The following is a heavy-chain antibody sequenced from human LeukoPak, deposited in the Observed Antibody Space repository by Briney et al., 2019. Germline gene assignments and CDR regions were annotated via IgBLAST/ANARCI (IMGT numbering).Heavy chain of an antibody. CDR1: GFTFSSYA. Sequence: GRSLRLSCAASGFTFSSYAMHWVRQAPGKGLEWVAVISYDGSNKYDADSVKGRFTISRDNSKNTLYLQMNSLRAEDAAVYYCARDPGTYYYDRSGYAPSLYYHYMDVWGKGTTVTVSS. CDR3: ARDPGTYYYDRSGYAPSLYYHYMDV. J-gene: IGHJ6*03. CDR2: ISYDGSNK. V-gene: IGHV3-30*04. D-gene: IGHD3-22*01.